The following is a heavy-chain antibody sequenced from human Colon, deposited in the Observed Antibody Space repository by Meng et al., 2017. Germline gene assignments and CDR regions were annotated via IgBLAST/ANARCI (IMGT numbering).Heavy chain of an antibody. V-gene: IGHV4-34*01. CDR2: IDHFGIS. J-gene: IGHJ5*02. Sequence: QGNINLGGAGLLNPSETLSHPCAVSGGSFSGFYWSWIRQPPGKGLEWIGEIDHFGISNYNSSLKGRLTMSVDTSKKQISLTLTSVTAADTAVYYCAAGLRHGDWFDPWGPGTLVTVSS. CDR1: GGSFSGFY. CDR3: AAGLRHGDWFDP. D-gene: IGHD4-17*01.